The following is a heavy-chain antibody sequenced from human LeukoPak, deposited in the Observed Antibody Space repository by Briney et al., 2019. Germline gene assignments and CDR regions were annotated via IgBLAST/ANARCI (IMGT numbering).Heavy chain of an antibody. CDR1: GLSISNFW. CDR3: VTDGDKWNDFEY. J-gene: IGHJ4*02. V-gene: IGHV3-7*01. Sequence: HTGGSLRLSCAASGLSISNFWMHWVRQAPGKGLEWVAIIDKNGNEIKYVDSVKGRFTLSRDNAKNSVYLQMNSLRTEDTALYYCVTDGDKWNDFEYWGQGTLVTVSS. D-gene: IGHD1-1*01. CDR2: IDKNGNEI.